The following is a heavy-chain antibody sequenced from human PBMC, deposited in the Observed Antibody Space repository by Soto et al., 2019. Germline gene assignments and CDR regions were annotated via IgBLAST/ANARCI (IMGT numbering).Heavy chain of an antibody. J-gene: IGHJ5*02. Sequence: GGSLRLSCAASGFTFSSYSMNWVRQAPGKGLEWVSSISSSSSYIYYADSVKGRFTISRDNAKDSLYLQMNSLRAEDTAVYYCARDKRQLWLVRTYNWFDPWGQGTLVTVSS. CDR2: ISSSSSYI. D-gene: IGHD5-18*01. CDR3: ARDKRQLWLVRTYNWFDP. CDR1: GFTFSSYS. V-gene: IGHV3-21*01.